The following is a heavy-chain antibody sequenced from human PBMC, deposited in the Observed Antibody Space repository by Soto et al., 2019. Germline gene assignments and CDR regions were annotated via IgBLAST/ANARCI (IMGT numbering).Heavy chain of an antibody. D-gene: IGHD6-13*01. CDR1: RDSVSSNSAA. CDR2: TYYRSKWYN. Sequence: PSQTLSLTCAISRDSVSSNSAAWNWIRQSPSRGLEWLGRTYYRSKWYNDYAVSVKSRITINPDTSKNQFSLQLNSVTPEDTAVYYCAREPQRAAGITLYGMDVWGQGTTVTVSS. J-gene: IGHJ6*02. CDR3: AREPQRAAGITLYGMDV. V-gene: IGHV6-1*01.